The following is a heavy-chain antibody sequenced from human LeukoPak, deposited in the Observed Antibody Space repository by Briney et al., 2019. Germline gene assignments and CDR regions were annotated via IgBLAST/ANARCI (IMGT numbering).Heavy chain of an antibody. CDR2: IYYSGST. V-gene: IGHV4-59*01. CDR1: GGSISSYY. J-gene: IGHJ4*02. Sequence: SETLSLTCTVSGGSISSYYWSWIRQPPGKGLEWIGYIYYSGSTNYNPSLKSRVTISVDTSKNQFSLKLSSVTAADTAVYYCARAYYDLWSAGNYFDYWGQGTLVTVSS. CDR3: ARAYYDLWSAGNYFDY. D-gene: IGHD3-3*01.